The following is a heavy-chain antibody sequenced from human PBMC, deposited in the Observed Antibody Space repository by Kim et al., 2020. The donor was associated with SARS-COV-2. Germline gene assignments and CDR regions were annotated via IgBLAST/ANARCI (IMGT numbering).Heavy chain of an antibody. Sequence: GGSLRLSCAASGFTFSSYGMHWVRQAPGKGLEWVAVIWYDGSNKYYADSVKGRFTISRDNSKNTLYLQMNSLRAEDTAVYYCAKDGGGDCYSVDYWGQGTLVTVSS. CDR3: AKDGGGDCYSVDY. V-gene: IGHV3-33*06. CDR1: GFTFSSYG. D-gene: IGHD2-21*02. J-gene: IGHJ4*02. CDR2: IWYDGSNK.